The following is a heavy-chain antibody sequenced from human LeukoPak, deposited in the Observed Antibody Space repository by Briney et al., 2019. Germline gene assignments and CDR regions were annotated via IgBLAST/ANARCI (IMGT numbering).Heavy chain of an antibody. CDR3: ARDLSGISSATDAFDM. CDR2: IIPIFGTA. CDR1: GGTFSSYA. D-gene: IGHD1-14*01. V-gene: IGHV1-69*05. J-gene: IGHJ3*02. Sequence: ASVKVSCKASGGTFSSYAISWVRQAPGQGLEWMGGIIPIFGTANYAQKFQGRVTITTDESTSTAYMELSSLRSEDTAVYYCARDLSGISSATDAFDMWGQGTMVTVSS.